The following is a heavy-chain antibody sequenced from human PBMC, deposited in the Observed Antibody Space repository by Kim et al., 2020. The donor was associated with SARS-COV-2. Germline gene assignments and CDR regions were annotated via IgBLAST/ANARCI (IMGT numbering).Heavy chain of an antibody. D-gene: IGHD6-19*01. CDR3: ARDGVAVAVVY. J-gene: IGHJ4*02. CDR1: GFTFSSYE. V-gene: IGHV3-48*03. CDR2: ISSSGSTI. Sequence: GGSLRLSCAASGFTFSSYEMNWVRQAPGKGLEWVSYISSSGSTIYYADSVKGRFTISRDNAKNSLYLQMNSLRAEDTAVYYCARDGVAVAVVYWGQGTLVTVSS.